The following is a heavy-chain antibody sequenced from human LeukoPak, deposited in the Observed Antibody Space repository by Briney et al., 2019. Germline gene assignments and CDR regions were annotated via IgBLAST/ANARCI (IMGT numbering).Heavy chain of an antibody. V-gene: IGHV1-8*01. CDR2: MNPNSGNT. D-gene: IGHD3-22*01. J-gene: IGHJ3*02. CDR1: GYTFTNYD. Sequence: ASVKVSCKASGYTFTNYDINWVRQATGQGLEWMGWMNPNSGNTGYAQELQGRVTMTRNSSISTAFMELSSLRSEDTGVYYCARGGTIYDSILEDAFDIWGQGTMVTVSS. CDR3: ARGGTIYDSILEDAFDI.